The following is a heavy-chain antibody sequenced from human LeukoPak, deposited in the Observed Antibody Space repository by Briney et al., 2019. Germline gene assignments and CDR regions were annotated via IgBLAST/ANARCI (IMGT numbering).Heavy chain of an antibody. CDR2: INSDGSST. D-gene: IGHD6-19*01. J-gene: IGHJ4*02. CDR3: ARALYSSGWYVQDY. Sequence: GGSLRLSCAASGFTFSSYWMHWVRHAPGKGLVWVSRINSDGSSTSYADSVKGRFTISRDNAKNTLYLQMNSLRAEDTAVYYCARALYSSGWYVQDYWGQGTLVTVSS. V-gene: IGHV3-74*01. CDR1: GFTFSSYW.